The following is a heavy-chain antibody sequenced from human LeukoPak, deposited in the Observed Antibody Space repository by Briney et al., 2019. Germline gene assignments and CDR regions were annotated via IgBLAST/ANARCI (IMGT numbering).Heavy chain of an antibody. CDR3: ARHPALGYDSSGYVGSDAFDI. J-gene: IGHJ3*02. CDR2: IYYSGST. D-gene: IGHD3-22*01. Sequence: PSETLSLTCTVSGGSISTYYWSWIRQPPGNGLEWIGYIYYSGSTNYNPSLKSRVTISVDTSKNQFSLKLNSVTAADTALYYCARHPALGYDSSGYVGSDAFDIWGQGTMVTVSS. CDR1: GGSISTYY. V-gene: IGHV4-59*08.